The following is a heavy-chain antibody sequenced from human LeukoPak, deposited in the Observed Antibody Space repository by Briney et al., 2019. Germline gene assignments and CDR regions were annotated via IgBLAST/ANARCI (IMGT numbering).Heavy chain of an antibody. Sequence: GSSVKVSCKASGGTFSSYAISWVRQAPGQGLEWMGGIIPIFGTANYAQKFQGRVTITTDESTSTAYMELSSLRSEDTAVYYCAVVYGSGSYFDYWGQGTLVTVSS. V-gene: IGHV1-69*05. D-gene: IGHD3-10*01. CDR2: IIPIFGTA. J-gene: IGHJ4*02. CDR1: GGTFSSYA. CDR3: AVVYGSGSYFDY.